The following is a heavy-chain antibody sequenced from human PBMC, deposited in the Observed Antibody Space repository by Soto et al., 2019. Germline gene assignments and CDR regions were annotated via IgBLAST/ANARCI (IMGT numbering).Heavy chain of an antibody. J-gene: IGHJ3*02. Sequence: QVQLQESGPGLVKPSGTLSLTCAVSGGSISSSNWWSWVRQPPGKGLEWIGEIYHSGSTNYNPSLXTRTTXXGDTSKTQFSLKLSSVTAADTAVYYCARMRVAFDIWGQGTMVTVSS. CDR2: IYHSGST. V-gene: IGHV4-4*02. CDR1: GGSISSSNW. CDR3: ARMRVAFDI.